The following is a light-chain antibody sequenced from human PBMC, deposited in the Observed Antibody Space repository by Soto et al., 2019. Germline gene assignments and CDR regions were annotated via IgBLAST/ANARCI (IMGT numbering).Light chain of an antibody. CDR3: SSYAGSNNLV. CDR2: EVT. CDR1: SSDVGGYNY. J-gene: IGLJ2*01. Sequence: QSALTQPPSASGSRGQSVTISCTGTSSDVGGYNYVSWYQHHPGKAPKLIIYEVTERPSGVPDRFSGSKSGNTASLTVSGLQAEDEADYYCSSYAGSNNLVFGGGTKLTVL. V-gene: IGLV2-8*01.